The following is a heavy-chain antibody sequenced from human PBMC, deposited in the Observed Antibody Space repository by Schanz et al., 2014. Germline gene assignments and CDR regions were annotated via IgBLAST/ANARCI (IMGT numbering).Heavy chain of an antibody. Sequence: SCAASGLTVSSTYMRWVRQAQGKGLEWVSVIYSGGTTYYSDSVKGRFTISRDNSKNTLFLQMNSLRAEDTAGYYCARASMGVVVGLYAFDIWGQWTMINVAS. V-gene: IGHV3-53*01. CDR2: IYSGGTT. D-gene: IGHD2-15*01. CDR3: ARASMGVVVGLYAFDI. J-gene: IGHJ3*02. CDR1: GLTVSSTY.